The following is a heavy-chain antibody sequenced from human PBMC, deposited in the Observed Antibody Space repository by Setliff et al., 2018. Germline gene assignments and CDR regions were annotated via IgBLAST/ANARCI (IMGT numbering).Heavy chain of an antibody. CDR2: IYFTGDT. CDR1: GGSVRTSSYY. Sequence: SETLSLTCTVSGGSVRTSSYYWGWIRQSPGKGLEWIGSIYFTGDTYYSPSLKSRVTISADTSKNQFSLKLTSLTATDTAIYYCARHGRFYDFTDYFPNWFDPWGQGTLVTVSS. D-gene: IGHD3-22*01. V-gene: IGHV4-39*01. CDR3: ARHGRFYDFTDYFPNWFDP. J-gene: IGHJ5*02.